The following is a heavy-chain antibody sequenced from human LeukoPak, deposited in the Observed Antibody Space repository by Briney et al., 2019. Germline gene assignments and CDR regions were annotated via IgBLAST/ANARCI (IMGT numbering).Heavy chain of an antibody. D-gene: IGHD2-2*01. CDR2: IWYDGSNK. CDR3: AREGGIVVVPAAHIYFDY. V-gene: IGHV3-33*01. CDR1: GFTFSSYG. J-gene: IGHJ4*02. Sequence: GGSLRLSCAASGFTFSSYGMHWVRQAPGKGLEWVAVIWYDGSNKYYADSVKGRFTISRDNSKNTLYLQMNSLRAEDTAVYYCAREGGIVVVPAAHIYFDYWGQGTLVTVSS.